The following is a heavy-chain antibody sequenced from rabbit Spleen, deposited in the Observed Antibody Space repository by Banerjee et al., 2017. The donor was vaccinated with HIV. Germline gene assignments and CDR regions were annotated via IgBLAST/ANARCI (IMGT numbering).Heavy chain of an antibody. D-gene: IGHD1-1*01. Sequence: QSLEESGGDLVKPGASLTLTCTASGFSFSSTYYMCWVRQAPGKGLEWIGCIYTYYGSTYYASWAKGRFTISKTSSTTVTLQVTSLTAADTATYFCARDTSSSFSSYGMDLWGPGTLVTVS. CDR1: GFSFSSTYY. J-gene: IGHJ6*01. CDR2: IYTYYGST. V-gene: IGHV1S40*01. CDR3: ARDTSSSFSSYGMDL.